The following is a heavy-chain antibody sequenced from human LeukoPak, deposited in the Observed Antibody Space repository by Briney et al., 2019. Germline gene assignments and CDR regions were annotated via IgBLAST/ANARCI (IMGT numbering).Heavy chain of an antibody. CDR3: ARWTGDYYGSGEYYFDY. CDR2: IYPGDSDT. V-gene: IGHV5-51*01. CDR1: GYSFTSYW. Sequence: GESLKISXKGSGYSFTSYWIGWVRQMTGKGLEWKGIIYPGDSDTRYSPSFQGQVTISADNAISTAYLQWSSLKASDTAMYYCARWTGDYYGSGEYYFDYWGQGTLVTVSS. D-gene: IGHD3-10*01. J-gene: IGHJ4*02.